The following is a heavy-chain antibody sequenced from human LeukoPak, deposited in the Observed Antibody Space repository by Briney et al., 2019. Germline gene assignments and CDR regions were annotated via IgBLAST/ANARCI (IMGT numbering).Heavy chain of an antibody. J-gene: IGHJ4*02. CDR1: GGSFSGYY. Sequence: SETLSLTCAVYGGSFSGYYWSWIRQPPGKGLEWIGEINHSGSTNYNPSLKSRVTISVDTSKNQFSLKLSSVTAADMAVYYCARGYWAAAAYFDYWGQGTLVTVSS. CDR3: ARGYWAAAAYFDY. CDR2: INHSGST. V-gene: IGHV4-34*01. D-gene: IGHD6-13*01.